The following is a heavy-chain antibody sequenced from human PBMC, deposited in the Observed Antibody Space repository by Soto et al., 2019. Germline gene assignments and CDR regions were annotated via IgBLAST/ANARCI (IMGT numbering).Heavy chain of an antibody. CDR1: GFTFSSYG. Sequence: GGPLRLSCAASGFTFSSYGMHWVRQAPGKGLEWVAVISYDGSNKYYADSVKGRFTISRDNSKNTLYLQMNSLRAEDTAVYYCAKDLWGSGSPFVYWGQGTLVT. CDR2: ISYDGSNK. V-gene: IGHV3-30*18. J-gene: IGHJ4*02. D-gene: IGHD3-16*01. CDR3: AKDLWGSGSPFVY.